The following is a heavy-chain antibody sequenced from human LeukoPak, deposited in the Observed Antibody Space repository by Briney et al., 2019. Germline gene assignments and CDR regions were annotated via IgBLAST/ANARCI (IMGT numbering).Heavy chain of an antibody. CDR2: IYYSGST. D-gene: IGHD5-18*01. V-gene: IGHV4-61*01. CDR1: GGSISSPTYY. J-gene: IGHJ4*02. CDR3: ASAGVQLWIDY. Sequence: SETLSLTCTVSGGSISSPTYYWAWIRQPPGKGLEWIGYIYYSGSTNYNPSLKSRVTISVDTSKNQFSLKLSSVTAADTAVYYCASAGVQLWIDYWGQGTLVTVSS.